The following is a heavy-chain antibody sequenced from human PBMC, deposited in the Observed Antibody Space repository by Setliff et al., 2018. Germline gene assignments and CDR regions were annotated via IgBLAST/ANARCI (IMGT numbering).Heavy chain of an antibody. CDR1: GGSISSSSYY. Sequence: SETLSLTCTVSGGSISSSSYYWGWIRQPPGKGLEWIGSIYYSGSTYYNPSLKSRVTISVDTSKNQFSLKLSSVTAADTAVYYCARRGMSSSWFQGYFVGVAWFDPWGQGTLVTVSS. D-gene: IGHD6-13*01. J-gene: IGHJ5*02. CDR3: ARRGMSSSWFQGYFVGVAWFDP. CDR2: IYYSGST. V-gene: IGHV4-39*01.